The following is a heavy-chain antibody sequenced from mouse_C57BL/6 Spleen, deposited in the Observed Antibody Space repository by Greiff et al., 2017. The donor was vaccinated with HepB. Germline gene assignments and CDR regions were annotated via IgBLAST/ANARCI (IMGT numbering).Heavy chain of an antibody. Sequence: EVKLQESGPGLVKPSQSLSLTCSVTGYSITSGYYWNWIRQFPGNKLEWMGYISYDGSNNYNPSLKNRISITRDTSKNQFFLKLNSVTTEDTATYYCARDRSTRFDVWGTGTTVTVSS. CDR3: ARDRSTRFDV. CDR1: GYSITSGYY. CDR2: ISYDGSN. V-gene: IGHV3-6*01. J-gene: IGHJ1*03. D-gene: IGHD2-1*01.